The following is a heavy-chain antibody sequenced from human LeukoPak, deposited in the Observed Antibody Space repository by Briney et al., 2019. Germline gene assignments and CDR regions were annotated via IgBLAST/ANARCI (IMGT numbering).Heavy chain of an antibody. J-gene: IGHJ4*02. V-gene: IGHV3-53*01. Sequence: GGSLRLSCAVSGFTVRSHFMAWLRQAPGKGLEWVSVLDTGGATHYADSVKGRFTISRDNTWNTLFLQMNSLRDEDTAVCYCARVPSEDVYVDTDLYFDYWGQGTLVTVSS. D-gene: IGHD5-18*01. CDR1: GFTVRSHF. CDR3: ARVPSEDVYVDTDLYFDY. CDR2: LDTGGAT.